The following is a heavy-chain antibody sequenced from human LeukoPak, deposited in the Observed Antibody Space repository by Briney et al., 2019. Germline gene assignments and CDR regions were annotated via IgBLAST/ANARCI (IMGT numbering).Heavy chain of an antibody. J-gene: IGHJ3*02. D-gene: IGHD1-26*01. Sequence: GGSLRLSCAASGFTFSSYGMTWVRQAPGKGLEWVSGISGSGSRTDYADSVKSRFTISRDNAKNTLYLQMNSLRAEDTAVYYCAKGSREWELLDAFDIWGQGTMVTVSS. CDR1: GFTFSSYG. V-gene: IGHV3-23*01. CDR3: AKGSREWELLDAFDI. CDR2: ISGSGSRT.